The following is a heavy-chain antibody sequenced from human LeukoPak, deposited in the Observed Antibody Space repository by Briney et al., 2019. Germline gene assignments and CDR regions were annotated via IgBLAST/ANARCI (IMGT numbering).Heavy chain of an antibody. V-gene: IGHV3-30*04. CDR2: ISYDGSNK. J-gene: IGHJ4*02. Sequence: QAGGSLRLSCAASGFTFSSYTIHWVRQAPGKGLEWVAVISYDGSNKYYADSVKGRFTISRDNSKNTLYLQMNSLRAEDTAVYYCARDTAATPDANFDYWGQGTLVTVSS. CDR1: GFTFSSYT. CDR3: ARDTAATPDANFDY. D-gene: IGHD2-2*02.